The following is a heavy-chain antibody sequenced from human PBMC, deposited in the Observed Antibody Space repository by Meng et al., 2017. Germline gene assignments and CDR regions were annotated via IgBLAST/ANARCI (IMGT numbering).Heavy chain of an antibody. CDR3: ARAHPYSSGWYYFDY. V-gene: IGHV4-4*02. J-gene: IGHJ4*02. Sequence: GSLRLSCAVSGGSISSSNWWSWVRQPPGKGLEWIGEIYHSGSTNYNPSLKSRVTISVDKSKNQFSLKLSSVTAADTAVYYCARAHPYSSGWYYFDYWGQGTLVTVSS. CDR1: GGSISSSNW. CDR2: IYHSGST. D-gene: IGHD6-19*01.